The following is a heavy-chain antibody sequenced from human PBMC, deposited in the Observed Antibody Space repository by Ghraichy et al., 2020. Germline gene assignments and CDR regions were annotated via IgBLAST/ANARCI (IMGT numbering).Heavy chain of an antibody. D-gene: IGHD3-10*01. CDR3: AKVEVLTMIRAVIDT. CDR1: GFTFNHYG. J-gene: IGHJ5*02. CDR2: VRYDGNTK. V-gene: IGHV3-30*02. Sequence: GESLNISCAASGFTFNHYGMHWVRQAPGKGLEWLALVRYDGNTKYYADSVKGRFSVSRDHSQNTVSLQRTNLRPSDTAVYYCAKVEVLTMIRAVIDTWGQGTRVSVSS.